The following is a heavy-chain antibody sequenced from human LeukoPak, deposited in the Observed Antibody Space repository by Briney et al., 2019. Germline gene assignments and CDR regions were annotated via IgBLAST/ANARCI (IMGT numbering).Heavy chain of an antibody. J-gene: IGHJ5*02. V-gene: IGHV3-23*01. CDR3: AKEANCYGSGGANNWSDP. Sequence: GGSLRLSCAASGFTFSSYAMSWVRQAPGKGLEWVSAISGSGGSTYYADSVKGRFTISRDNSKNTLYLQMNSLRAEDTAVYYCAKEANCYGSGGANNWSDPWGQGTLVTVSS. D-gene: IGHD3-10*01. CDR2: ISGSGGST. CDR1: GFTFSSYA.